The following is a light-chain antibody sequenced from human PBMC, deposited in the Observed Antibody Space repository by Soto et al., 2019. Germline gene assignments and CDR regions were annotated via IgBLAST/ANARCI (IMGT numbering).Light chain of an antibody. CDR1: SGHSSYA. J-gene: IGLJ2*01. CDR2: LNSDGSH. V-gene: IGLV4-69*01. CDR3: QTWGTGIRV. Sequence: QLVLTQSASASASLGASVKLTCTLSSGHSSYAIAWHQQQPEKGPRYLMKLNSDGSHSKGDGIPDRFSGSSSGAERYLTISSLQSEDEADYYWQTWGTGIRVFGGGTKLTVL.